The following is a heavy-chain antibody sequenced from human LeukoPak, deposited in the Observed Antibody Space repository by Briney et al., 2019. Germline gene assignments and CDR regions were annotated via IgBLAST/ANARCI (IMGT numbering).Heavy chain of an antibody. CDR3: ARNSHRGPGDY. CDR2: ISLNSGGT. Sequence: ASVKVSCKASGYTFTGYYMHWVRQAPGQGLEWMGRISLNSGGTNYAQKFQGRVTMTRDTSISTAYMELRSLRSDDTAVYYCARNSHRGPGDYWGQGTLVTVSS. CDR1: GYTFTGYY. V-gene: IGHV1-2*06. J-gene: IGHJ4*02. D-gene: IGHD1-14*01.